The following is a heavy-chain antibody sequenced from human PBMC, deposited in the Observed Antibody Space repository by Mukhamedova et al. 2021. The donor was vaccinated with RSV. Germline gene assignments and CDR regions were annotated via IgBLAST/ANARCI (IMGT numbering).Heavy chain of an antibody. Sequence: SSYAMHWVRQAPGKGLEWVAVISYDGSNKYYADSVKGRFTISRDNSKNTLYLQMISLRAEDTAVYYCARSPGFSGSPFDYWGQGT. CDR3: ARSPGFSGSPFDY. CDR2: ISYDGSNK. V-gene: IGHV3-30*04. J-gene: IGHJ4*02. D-gene: IGHD3-10*01. CDR1: SSYA.